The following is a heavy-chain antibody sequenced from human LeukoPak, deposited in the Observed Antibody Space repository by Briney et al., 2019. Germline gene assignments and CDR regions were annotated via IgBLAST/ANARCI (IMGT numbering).Heavy chain of an antibody. Sequence: GGSLRLSCVASEFTFSAYGMSWVRQAPGTGLEWVSSITGSGSSIHYKESVRGRFTISRDNSRNSIYLQMNSLRAEDTAVYYCARDSPNYSKGAIDIWGQGTMVTVSS. CDR1: EFTFSAYG. CDR2: ITGSGSSI. D-gene: IGHD1-7*01. V-gene: IGHV3-21*01. J-gene: IGHJ3*02. CDR3: ARDSPNYSKGAIDI.